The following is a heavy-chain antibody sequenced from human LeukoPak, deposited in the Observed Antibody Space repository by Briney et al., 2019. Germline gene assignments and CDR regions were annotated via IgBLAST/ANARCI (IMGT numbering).Heavy chain of an antibody. J-gene: IGHJ4*02. CDR2: IYYSGST. D-gene: IGHD2/OR15-2a*01. Sequence: PSETLSLTCTVSGGSISSYYWSWIRQPPGKGLEWIGYIYYSGSTNYNPSLKSRVTISVDTSKNQFSLKLSSVTAADTAVYYCARDPPASMTPPDYWGQGTLVTVSS. V-gene: IGHV4-59*01. CDR1: GGSISSYY. CDR3: ARDPPASMTPPDY.